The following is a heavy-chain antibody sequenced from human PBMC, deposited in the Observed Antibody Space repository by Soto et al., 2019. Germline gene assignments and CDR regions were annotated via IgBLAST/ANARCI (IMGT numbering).Heavy chain of an antibody. CDR3: ARISYYEKSGYRHFDP. CDR2: IKSDGSEK. J-gene: IGHJ5*02. Sequence: GGSLRLSCVGSSFSFSIYWMSWVRQAPGKGLEWVANIKSDGSEKDYVDSVKGRFTISRDNAWNSLYLQMDSLRAEDTALYYCARISYYEKSGYRHFDPWGQGTLVTVSS. V-gene: IGHV3-7*03. D-gene: IGHD3-22*01. CDR1: SFSFSIYW.